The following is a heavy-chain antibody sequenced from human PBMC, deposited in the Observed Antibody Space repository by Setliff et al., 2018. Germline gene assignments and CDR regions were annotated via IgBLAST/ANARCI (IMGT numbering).Heavy chain of an antibody. Sequence: SETLSLTCAVSVYSISRDCHWGWIRQPPGKGLEWIGSIYYSGNTYYNAPLKGRVTISGDTSNNQFSLKLTAVTAADTAIYYCARHRAVAGAYYFDFWGQGTLVTVSS. CDR2: IYYSGNT. V-gene: IGHV4-38-2*01. CDR1: VYSISRDCH. J-gene: IGHJ4*02. CDR3: ARHRAVAGAYYFDF. D-gene: IGHD6-19*01.